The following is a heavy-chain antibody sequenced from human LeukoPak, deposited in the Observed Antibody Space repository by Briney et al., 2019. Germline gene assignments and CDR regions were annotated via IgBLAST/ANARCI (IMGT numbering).Heavy chain of an antibody. CDR2: ISAYNGNT. D-gene: IGHD3-10*01. V-gene: IGHV1-18*01. J-gene: IGHJ6*02. CDR3: ARDPGYITTVRGEDYGMDV. Sequence: ASVKVSCKASGYTFTSYGISWVRQAPGQGLEWMGWISAYNGNTNYAQKLQGRVTMTTDTSTSTAYMELRSLRSDDTAVYYCARDPGYITTVRGEDYGMDVWGQGTTVTVSS. CDR1: GYTFTSYG.